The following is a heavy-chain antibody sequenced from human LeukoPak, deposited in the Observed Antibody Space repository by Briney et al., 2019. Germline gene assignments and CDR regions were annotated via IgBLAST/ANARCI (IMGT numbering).Heavy chain of an antibody. V-gene: IGHV3-66*02. J-gene: IGHJ3*02. Sequence: GGSLRLSCAASGFTVSSNYVSWVRQAPGKGLEWVSVIYSGGSTYYADSVKGRFTISRDNSKNTLYLQMNSLRAEDTAVYYCASRSPSRTYDFWGGYYLHDAFDIWGQGTMVTVSS. CDR3: ASRSPSRTYDFWGGYYLHDAFDI. CDR1: GFTVSSNY. D-gene: IGHD3-3*01. CDR2: IYSGGST.